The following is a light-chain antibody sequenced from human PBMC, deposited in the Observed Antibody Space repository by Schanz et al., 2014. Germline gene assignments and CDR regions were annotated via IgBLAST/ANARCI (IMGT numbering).Light chain of an antibody. CDR3: CSYAGSTNLR. V-gene: IGLV2-14*03. CDR2: DVT. Sequence: QSALTQPASVSGAPGQSITISCTGTSSDVGAYNYVSWYQQHPGKAPKLMIYDVTYRPSGVSNRFSGSKSGNTASLTISGLLAEDEADYYCCSYAGSTNLRFGGGTKLTVL. J-gene: IGLJ3*02. CDR1: SSDVGAYNY.